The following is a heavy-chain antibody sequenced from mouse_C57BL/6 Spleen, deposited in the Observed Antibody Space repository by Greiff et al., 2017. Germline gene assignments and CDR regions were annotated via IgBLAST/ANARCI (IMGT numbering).Heavy chain of an antibody. CDR2: IDPANGNT. Sequence: EVKVVESVAELVRPGASVKLSCTASGFNIKNTYMHWVKQRPEQGLEWIGRIDPANGNTKYAPKFQGKATITADTSSNTAYLQLSSLTSEDTAIYYCARSDYGSSYHDWYFDVWGTGTTVTVSS. D-gene: IGHD1-1*01. CDR1: GFNIKNTY. CDR3: ARSDYGSSYHDWYFDV. J-gene: IGHJ1*03. V-gene: IGHV14-3*01.